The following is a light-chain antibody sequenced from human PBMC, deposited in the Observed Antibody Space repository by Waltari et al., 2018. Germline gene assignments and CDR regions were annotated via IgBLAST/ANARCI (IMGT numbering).Light chain of an antibody. CDR1: QSLNSY. Sequence: EIVLTQSPATLSLSPGERATLSCRASQSLNSYLAWYQQKPGQAPRLLIYDASNRATVIVTWFSGSGATTYFPLTISRLEAEDFAVYYCQQRTNWTFTFGGGTKVEIK. CDR3: QQRTNWTFT. J-gene: IGKJ4*01. V-gene: IGKV3-11*01. CDR2: DAS.